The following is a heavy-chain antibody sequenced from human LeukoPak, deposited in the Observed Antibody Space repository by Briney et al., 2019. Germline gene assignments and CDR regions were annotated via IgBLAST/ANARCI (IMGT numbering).Heavy chain of an antibody. Sequence: ASVKVSCKASGYTFTSYGISWVRQAPGQGLEWMGWISAYNGNTNYAQKLQGRVTMTTDTSTSTAYMELRSLRSDDTAVYYCARDWSIAVAGMLFDPWGQGTLVTVSS. V-gene: IGHV1-18*01. CDR2: ISAYNGNT. CDR3: ARDWSIAVAGMLFDP. CDR1: GYTFTSYG. D-gene: IGHD6-19*01. J-gene: IGHJ5*02.